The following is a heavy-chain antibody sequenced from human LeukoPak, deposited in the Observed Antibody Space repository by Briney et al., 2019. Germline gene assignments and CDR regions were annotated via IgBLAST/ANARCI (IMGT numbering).Heavy chain of an antibody. CDR2: IIPILGIA. Sequence: SVKVSCKASGGTFSSYAISWVRQAPGQGLEWMGRIIPILGIANYAQKFQGRVTITADKSTSTAYMELSSLRAEDTAVYYCARDRITMVRGVIPLLQPWGQGTLVTVSS. V-gene: IGHV1-69*04. CDR1: GGTFSSYA. CDR3: ARDRITMVRGVIPLLQP. D-gene: IGHD3-10*01. J-gene: IGHJ4*02.